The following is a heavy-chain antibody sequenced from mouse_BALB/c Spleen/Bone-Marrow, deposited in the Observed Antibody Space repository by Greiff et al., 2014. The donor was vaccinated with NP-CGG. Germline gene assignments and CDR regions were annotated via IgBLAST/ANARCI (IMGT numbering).Heavy chain of an antibody. J-gene: IGHJ4*01. CDR1: GYTFTSYW. CDR2: INPSNGRT. CDR3: SREESLGDAMDY. V-gene: IGHV1S81*02. D-gene: IGHD4-1*01. Sequence: VQLVESGAELVKPGASVKLSCKASGYTFTSYWMHWVKQRPGQGLEWIGEINPSNGRTNYNEKFKSKATLTLDKSSSTAYMQLSSLTSEDSAVYYCSREESLGDAMDYWGQGTSVTVSS.